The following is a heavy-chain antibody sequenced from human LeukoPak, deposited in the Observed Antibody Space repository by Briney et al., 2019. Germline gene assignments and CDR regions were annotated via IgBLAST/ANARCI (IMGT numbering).Heavy chain of an antibody. CDR3: ARLMGYYYDSSGCSV. CDR1: GGSISSSSYY. CDR2: IYYSGST. V-gene: IGHV4-39*01. Sequence: SETLSLTCTVSGGSISSSSYYWGWIRQPPGKGLEWIGSIYYSGSTYYNPSLKSRVTISVDTSKNQFSLKLSSVTAADTAVYYCARLMGYYYDSSGCSVWGQGTLVTVSS. D-gene: IGHD3-22*01. J-gene: IGHJ4*02.